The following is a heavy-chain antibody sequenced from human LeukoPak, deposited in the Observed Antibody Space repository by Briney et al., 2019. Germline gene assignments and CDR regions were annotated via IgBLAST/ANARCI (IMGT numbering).Heavy chain of an antibody. Sequence: SETLSLTCTVSGGSMFAYYWNWIRQPPGKGLEWIGYIYSNGITSYNPSLRSRGTISIATSKNQFSLRLRSVTAADTAIYYCARRAYYDSSGYNPASGYFDLWGRGTLVTVSS. D-gene: IGHD3-22*01. CDR3: ARRAYYDSSGYNPASGYFDL. CDR1: GGSMFAYY. J-gene: IGHJ2*01. V-gene: IGHV4-4*08. CDR2: IYSNGIT.